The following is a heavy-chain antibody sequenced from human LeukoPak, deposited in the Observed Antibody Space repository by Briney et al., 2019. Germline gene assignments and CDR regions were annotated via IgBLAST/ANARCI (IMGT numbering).Heavy chain of an antibody. J-gene: IGHJ3*02. CDR3: AKGGAYYYDSSGYFSI. CDR1: GFTFSSYA. Sequence: PTGGSLRLSCAASGFTFSSYAMSWVRQAPGKGLEWVSAISGSGGSTYYADSVKGRFTIFRDNSKNTLYLQMNSLRAEDTAVYYCAKGGAYYYDSSGYFSIWGQGTMVTVSS. D-gene: IGHD3-22*01. V-gene: IGHV3-23*01. CDR2: ISGSGGST.